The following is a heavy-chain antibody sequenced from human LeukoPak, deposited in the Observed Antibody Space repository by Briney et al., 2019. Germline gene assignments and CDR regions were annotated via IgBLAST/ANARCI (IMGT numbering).Heavy chain of an antibody. CDR1: GFTFSNYW. D-gene: IGHD6-13*01. CDR2: IKEDGSDK. Sequence: PGGSLRLSCAASGFTFSNYWMNWVRKAPGKGLEWVANIKEDGSDKYYVDSVKGRFSISKDNAKNSLYLQMNSLRAEDTAVYYCARDRYSSSWYAPFDYWGQGTLVTVSS. CDR3: ARDRYSSSWYAPFDY. J-gene: IGHJ4*02. V-gene: IGHV3-7*01.